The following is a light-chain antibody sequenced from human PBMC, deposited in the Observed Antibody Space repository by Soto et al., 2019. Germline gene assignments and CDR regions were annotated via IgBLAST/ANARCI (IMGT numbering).Light chain of an antibody. V-gene: IGKV1-39*01. J-gene: IGKJ5*01. CDR1: QTIGNY. CDR2: AAS. Sequence: DIQMTQSPSTLCASVGDRVTITCRASQTIGNYLNWYPQKPGKAPKSLIYAASNLQSGVTSTFSGSGSGTDCTRAISSLQPEDVETDYCLQSYSTTITFGQGTRLET. CDR3: LQSYSTTIT.